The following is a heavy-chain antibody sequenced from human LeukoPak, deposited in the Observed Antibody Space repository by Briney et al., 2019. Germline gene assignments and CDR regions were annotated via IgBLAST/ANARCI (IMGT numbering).Heavy chain of an antibody. D-gene: IGHD4-23*01. Sequence: KTGGSLRLSCAVSGFSFSDAWMSWVRQGPRKGLEWVGRVRSKRDGGAVEYAAPVKGRFTISRDDSENTLYLHMDSLKTEDTAVYYCATDRERWQLSYGEWGQGTLVTVSS. CDR3: ATDRERWQLSYGE. CDR1: GFSFSDAW. V-gene: IGHV3-15*01. CDR2: VRSKRDGGAV. J-gene: IGHJ4*02.